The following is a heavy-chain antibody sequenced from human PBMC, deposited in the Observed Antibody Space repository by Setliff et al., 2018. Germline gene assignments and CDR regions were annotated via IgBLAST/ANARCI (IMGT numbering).Heavy chain of an antibody. J-gene: IGHJ4*02. CDR2: IYYSGTA. CDR3: ARHEFVGGYYGSVTYRHFDY. Sequence: GGSISSSSYQWGWVRQTPGKGLEWIGSIYYSGTAYYNPSLKSRVTISVDTSKNQFSLQVTSVTATDTAVYYCARHEFVGGYYGSVTYRHFDYWGQGILVTVSS. D-gene: IGHD3-10*01. CDR1: GGSISSSSYQ. V-gene: IGHV4-39*01.